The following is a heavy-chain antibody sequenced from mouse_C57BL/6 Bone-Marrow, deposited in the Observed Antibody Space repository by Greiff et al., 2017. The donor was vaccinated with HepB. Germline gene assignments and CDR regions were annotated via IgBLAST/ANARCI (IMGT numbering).Heavy chain of an antibody. CDR2: IDPSDSYP. CDR3: ARDYYGSSYWYFDV. J-gene: IGHJ1*03. V-gene: IGHV1-59*01. Sequence: QVQLQQPGAELVRPGTSVKLSCKASGYTFTSYWMHWVKQRPGQGLEWIGVIDPSDSYPNYNQKFKGKATLTVDTSSSTAYMQLSSLTSEDSAVYYCARDYYGSSYWYFDVWGTGTTVTVSS. CDR1: GYTFTSYW. D-gene: IGHD1-1*01.